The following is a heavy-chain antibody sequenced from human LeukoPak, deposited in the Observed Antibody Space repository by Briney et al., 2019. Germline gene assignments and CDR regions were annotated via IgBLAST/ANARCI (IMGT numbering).Heavy chain of an antibody. CDR3: AKNLLRYFEGLMDV. J-gene: IGHJ6*02. CDR2: LSYDGSNE. V-gene: IGHV3-30*18. CDR1: GFTFSNYG. D-gene: IGHD3-9*01. Sequence: GGSLRLSCEASGFTFSNYGIHWVRQAPNKGLEWVAGLSYDGSNEYYVESVKGRFTISRDNAKNTLYLQMDSLRPEDTAVYYCAKNLLRYFEGLMDVWGQGTTVIVSS.